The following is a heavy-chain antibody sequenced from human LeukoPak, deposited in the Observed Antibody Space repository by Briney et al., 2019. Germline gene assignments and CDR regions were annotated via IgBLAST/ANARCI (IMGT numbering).Heavy chain of an antibody. V-gene: IGHV3-7*01. J-gene: IGHJ4*02. Sequence: GGSLRLSCAASGFTFSSYWTSWVRQAPGKGLEWVANIKKDGIEKYYVESVKGRFTISRDNAKNSLSLQMNSLRAEDTAVYYCARGRYSSRSGGYYFDIWGQGTLVTVSS. D-gene: IGHD2-2*01. CDR1: GFTFSSYW. CDR3: ARGRYSSRSGGYYFDI. CDR2: IKKDGIEK.